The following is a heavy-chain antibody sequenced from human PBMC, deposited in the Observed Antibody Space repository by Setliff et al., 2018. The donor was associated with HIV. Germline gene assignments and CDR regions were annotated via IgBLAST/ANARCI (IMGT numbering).Heavy chain of an antibody. J-gene: IGHJ6*03. CDR3: AREGAPRYDSSSYYMDV. CDR2: IYTTGST. CDR1: GDSTSSYY. Sequence: NPSETLSLTCPVSGDSTSSYYWSWIRQPPGKGLEWIGYIYTTGSTNYNPSLKSRVTISLDTSKNRFSLRLTSVTAADTAVYYCAREGAPRYDSSSYYMDVWGKGTTVTVSS. D-gene: IGHD3-22*01. V-gene: IGHV4-4*09.